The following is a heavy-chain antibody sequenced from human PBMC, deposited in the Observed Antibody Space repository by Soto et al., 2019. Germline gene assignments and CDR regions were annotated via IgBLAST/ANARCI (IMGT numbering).Heavy chain of an antibody. V-gene: IGHV3-33*01. Sequence: PGGSLRLSCAASGFTFSSYGMHWVRQAPGKGLEWVAVIWYDGSNKYYADSVKGRFTISRDNSKNTLYLQMNSLRAEDTAVYYCARGGMDDILTGPGNDYWGQGTLVTVSS. CDR1: GFTFSSYG. CDR2: IWYDGSNK. D-gene: IGHD3-9*01. J-gene: IGHJ4*02. CDR3: ARGGMDDILTGPGNDY.